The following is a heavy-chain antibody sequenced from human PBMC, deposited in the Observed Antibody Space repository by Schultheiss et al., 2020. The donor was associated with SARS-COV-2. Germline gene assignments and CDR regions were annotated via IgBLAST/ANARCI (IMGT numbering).Heavy chain of an antibody. Sequence: GESLKISCAASGFTFSSYAMHWVRQAPGKGLEWVAVISYDGSNKYYADSLKGRFTISRDNAKNSLYLQMNTLRVEDTAVYYCARDDYGMDVWGQGTTVTVSS. V-gene: IGHV3-30*04. CDR1: GFTFSSYA. CDR3: ARDDYGMDV. J-gene: IGHJ6*02. CDR2: ISYDGSNK.